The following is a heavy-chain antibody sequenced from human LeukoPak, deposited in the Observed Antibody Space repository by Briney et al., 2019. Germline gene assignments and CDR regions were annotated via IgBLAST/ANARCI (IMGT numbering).Heavy chain of an antibody. CDR2: IKQDGSEK. Sequence: GGSLRLSCAASGFTFSSYWMSWVRQAPGKGLEWVANIKQDGSEKYYVDSVKGRFTISRDNAKNSLYLQMNSLRAEDTAVYYCAREQIWFGDGGWFDPWGQGTLVTVSS. CDR1: GFTFSSYW. V-gene: IGHV3-7*03. D-gene: IGHD3-10*01. J-gene: IGHJ5*02. CDR3: AREQIWFGDGGWFDP.